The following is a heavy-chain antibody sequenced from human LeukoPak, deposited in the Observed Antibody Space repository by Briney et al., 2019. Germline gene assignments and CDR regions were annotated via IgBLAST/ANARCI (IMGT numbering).Heavy chain of an antibody. CDR2: IRYEGRHK. Sequence: GGSLRLSCAASGFTFSNHGMHWVRQGPGKGLEWVAFIRYEGRHKYYADSVKGRFTISRDNSKNMLYLQMNSLRAEDTAVYYCANLHGLWFGELDYYYYYMDVWGKGTTVTVSS. J-gene: IGHJ6*03. CDR1: GFTFSNHG. D-gene: IGHD3-10*01. CDR3: ANLHGLWFGELDYYYYYMDV. V-gene: IGHV3-30*02.